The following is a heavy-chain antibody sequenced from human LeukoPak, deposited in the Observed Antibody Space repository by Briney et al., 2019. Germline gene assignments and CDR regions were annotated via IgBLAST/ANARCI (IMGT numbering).Heavy chain of an antibody. V-gene: IGHV3-13*01. Sequence: PGGSLRLSCAASGFTFSNYDIHWVRQATGKDLEWVSSIGSADDTYYRGSVQGRFTISRDNAKNSLYLQMNSLRAGDTAVCDCARGTWTYYMDVWGKGTTVTVSS. CDR1: GFTFSNYD. CDR3: ARGTWTYYMDV. CDR2: IGSADDT. J-gene: IGHJ6*03. D-gene: IGHD3/OR15-3a*01.